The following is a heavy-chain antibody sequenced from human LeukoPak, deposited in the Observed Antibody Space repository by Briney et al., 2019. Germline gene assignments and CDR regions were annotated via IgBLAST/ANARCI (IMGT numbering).Heavy chain of an antibody. V-gene: IGHV3-23*01. D-gene: IGHD3-10*01. J-gene: IGHJ4*02. CDR1: GFTFSSYW. CDR2: ISSSGSTT. Sequence: HPGGSLRLSCAASGFTFSSYWMNWVRQAPGKGLEWVSYISSSGSTTYYADSVKGRFTISRDNSKNTLYLQMNSLRAEDTAVYYCAKDQVKWFGELPRWGRGTLVTVSS. CDR3: AKDQVKWFGELPR.